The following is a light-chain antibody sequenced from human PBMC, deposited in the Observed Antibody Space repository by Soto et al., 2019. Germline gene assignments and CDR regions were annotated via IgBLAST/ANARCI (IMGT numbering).Light chain of an antibody. J-gene: IGKJ4*01. CDR3: QQYDSYPLT. Sequence: DIQVTQSPSTLSASVGDRVTITCRASQSVSGWLVWYQQRPGKVPKLLIYKASSLERGVPSRFSGSGSGTEFTLTITTLLPDDFATYYCQQYDSYPLTFGGGTRVEI. CDR1: QSVSGW. V-gene: IGKV1-5*03. CDR2: KAS.